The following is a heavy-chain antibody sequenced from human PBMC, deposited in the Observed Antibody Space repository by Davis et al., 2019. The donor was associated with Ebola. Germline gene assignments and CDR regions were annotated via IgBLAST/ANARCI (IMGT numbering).Heavy chain of an antibody. V-gene: IGHV4-59*01. CDR1: GGSISTNY. Sequence: GSLRLSCTVSGGSISTNYWSWIRQPPGKGLEWIGYIYYSGSTTYNPSLRSRVTISVDTSKTQFSLKVSSVTAADTAVYYCARADGDYVHFDYWGQGILVTVSS. CDR3: ARADGDYVHFDY. CDR2: IYYSGST. J-gene: IGHJ4*02. D-gene: IGHD4-17*01.